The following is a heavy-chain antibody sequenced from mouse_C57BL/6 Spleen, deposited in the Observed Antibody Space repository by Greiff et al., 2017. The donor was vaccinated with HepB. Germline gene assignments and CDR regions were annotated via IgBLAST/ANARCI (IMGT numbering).Heavy chain of an antibody. CDR3: ARGWTAQATSWFAY. D-gene: IGHD3-2*02. CDR2: INPYNGGT. J-gene: IGHJ3*01. Sequence: EVQLQQSGPVLVKPGASVKMSCKASGYTFTDYYMNWVKQSHGKSLEWIGVINPYNGGTSYNQKFKGKATLTVDKSSSTAYMELNSLTSEDSAVYYCARGWTAQATSWFAYWGQGTLVTVSA. CDR1: GYTFTDYY. V-gene: IGHV1-19*01.